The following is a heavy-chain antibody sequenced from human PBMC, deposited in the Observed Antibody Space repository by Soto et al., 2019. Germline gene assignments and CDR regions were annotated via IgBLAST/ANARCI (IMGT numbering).Heavy chain of an antibody. CDR3: ARSVEGHFYY. J-gene: IGHJ4*02. V-gene: IGHV3-48*02. CDR2: ITSDTKTI. Sequence: EVQLVESGGDLVQRGWSLRLSCVASGFTFSVYSMNWVRQAPGKGLEWFSYITSDTKTIKYADSVKGRFTISRDNAKNSVYLQMNSLRDEDTAVYYCARSVEGHFYYWGQGTVVTVSS. D-gene: IGHD6-19*01. CDR1: GFTFSVYS.